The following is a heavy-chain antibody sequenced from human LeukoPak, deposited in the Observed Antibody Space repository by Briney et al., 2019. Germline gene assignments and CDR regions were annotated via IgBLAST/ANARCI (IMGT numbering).Heavy chain of an antibody. V-gene: IGHV3-30-3*01. J-gene: IGHJ4*02. CDR3: AKDLYYYDTSGPFDY. CDR1: GFSFSDFP. D-gene: IGHD3-22*01. CDR2: ISYDGSNK. Sequence: GGSLRLSCAASGFSFSDFPMHWVRQAPGKGLEWVAVISYDGSNKYYADSMKGRFTISRDNSKNTLYLQMNSPRLEDTAVYYCAKDLYYYDTSGPFDYWGQGTRVTVSS.